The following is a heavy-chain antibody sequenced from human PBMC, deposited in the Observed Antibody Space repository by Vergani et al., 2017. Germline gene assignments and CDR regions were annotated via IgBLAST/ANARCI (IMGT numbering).Heavy chain of an antibody. CDR2: IWYDGSNK. V-gene: IGHV3-33*06. CDR3: AKWGYDTVEEGFQH. D-gene: IGHD3-22*01. Sequence: QVQLVESGGGVVQPGRSLRLSCAASGFTFSSYGLHWVCQAPGKGLEWVAVIWYDGSNKYYADSVKGRFTISRDNSKNTLYLQMNSLRAEDTAVYYCAKWGYDTVEEGFQHWGQGTLVTVSS. J-gene: IGHJ1*01. CDR1: GFTFSSYG.